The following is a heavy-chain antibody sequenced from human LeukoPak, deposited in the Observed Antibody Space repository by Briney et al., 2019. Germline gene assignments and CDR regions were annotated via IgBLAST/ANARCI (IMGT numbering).Heavy chain of an antibody. V-gene: IGHV4-39*01. CDR1: GDSFSGTNHH. CDR3: ARHQGYSYGYSGEFDP. D-gene: IGHD5-18*01. Sequence: MSSETLSLTCTVAGDSFSGTNHHWGWIRQPPGKGLEWIGSVFHTGRTYYNPSLKSRVTISVDTSKNQFSLKLSSVTAADTAVYYCARHQGYSYGYSGEFDPWGQGTLVTVSS. J-gene: IGHJ5*02. CDR2: VFHTGRT.